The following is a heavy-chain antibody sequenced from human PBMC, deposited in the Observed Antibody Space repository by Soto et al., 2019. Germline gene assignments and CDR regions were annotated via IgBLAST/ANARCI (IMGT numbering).Heavy chain of an antibody. V-gene: IGHV3-48*03. Sequence: EVQLVESGGGLVQPVGSLTLSCAASGFTFRSYEMHWVRQPPGQGLQWISYILADGSGTYYADSVRGRFTISRDNARNSLSLQMNSLRADDTAIYYCVRDLHEPLPADVLRVTKWGQGTQVTVSS. D-gene: IGHD3-3*01. CDR1: GFTFRSYE. CDR2: ILADGSGT. CDR3: VRDLHEPLPADVLRVTK. J-gene: IGHJ4*02.